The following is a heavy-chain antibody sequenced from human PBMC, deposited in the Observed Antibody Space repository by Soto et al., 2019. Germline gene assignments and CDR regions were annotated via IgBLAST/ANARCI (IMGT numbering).Heavy chain of an antibody. CDR3: ARADLFGVVMEKGSYYYGMDV. V-gene: IGHV4-34*01. CDR2: INHSGST. Sequence: SETLSLTCAVYGGSFSGYYWSWIRQPPWKGLEWIGEINHSGSTNYNPSLKSRVTISVDTSKNQFSLKLSSVTAADTAVYYCARADLFGVVMEKGSYYYGMDVWGQGTTVTVSS. D-gene: IGHD3-3*01. J-gene: IGHJ6*02. CDR1: GGSFSGYY.